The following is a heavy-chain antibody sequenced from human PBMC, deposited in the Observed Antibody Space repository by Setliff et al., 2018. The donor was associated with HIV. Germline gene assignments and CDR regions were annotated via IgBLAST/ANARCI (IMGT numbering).Heavy chain of an antibody. J-gene: IGHJ4*02. CDR1: GSTVNH. D-gene: IGHD6-19*01. V-gene: IGHV1-2*02. CDR2: ISPDSGDT. Sequence: GASVKVSCKASGSTVNHLHWVRQAPGQGVEWVGKISPDSGDTFYAQKFQGRVTMTRDTSIYTAYMELSRLRSDDTALYYCARAYTSGWYLELGLSYFDSWGQGTLVTVSS. CDR3: ARAYTSGWYLELGLSYFDS.